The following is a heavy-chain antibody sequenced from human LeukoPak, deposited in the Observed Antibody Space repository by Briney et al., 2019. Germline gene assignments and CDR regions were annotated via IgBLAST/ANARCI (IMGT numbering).Heavy chain of an antibody. CDR3: ARDPPAAGTVYYGMDV. D-gene: IGHD6-13*01. Sequence: ASVKVSCKASGYTFTSYGISWVRQAPGQGLEWMGWISAYNGNTNYAQKLQGRVTMTTDTSTSTAYMGLRSLRSDDTAVYYCARDPPAAGTVYYGMDVWGQGTTATVSS. CDR2: ISAYNGNT. V-gene: IGHV1-18*01. J-gene: IGHJ6*02. CDR1: GYTFTSYG.